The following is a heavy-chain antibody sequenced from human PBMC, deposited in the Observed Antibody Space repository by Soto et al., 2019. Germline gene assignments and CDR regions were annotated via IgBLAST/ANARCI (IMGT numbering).Heavy chain of an antibody. J-gene: IGHJ5*02. V-gene: IGHV3-23*01. CDR2: ISASSGSI. CDR1: GFTFNKSL. D-gene: IGHD2-2*01. CDR3: AKANVPESYQLQMEARNWFDP. Sequence: GGSLRLSCAASGFTFNKSLMTWVRQAPGKGLEWVSSISASSGSIYYADSVKGRFTISRDNSNNTLYLQLTSLRAEDTAVYYCAKANVPESYQLQMEARNWFDPWGQGTLVTVSS.